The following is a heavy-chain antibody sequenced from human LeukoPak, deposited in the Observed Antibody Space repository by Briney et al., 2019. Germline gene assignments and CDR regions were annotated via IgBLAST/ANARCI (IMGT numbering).Heavy chain of an antibody. V-gene: IGHV3-43*02. Sequence: GGSLRLSCAVSGITFDDYAMHWVRQAPGKGLEWVSLISGDGGSTYYADSMKGRFTISRDNSKDSLYLQMNSLRTEDTALYYCAKATGDYGDYGADYWSQGTLVTVSS. D-gene: IGHD4-17*01. CDR1: GITFDDYA. J-gene: IGHJ4*02. CDR3: AKATGDYGDYGADY. CDR2: ISGDGGST.